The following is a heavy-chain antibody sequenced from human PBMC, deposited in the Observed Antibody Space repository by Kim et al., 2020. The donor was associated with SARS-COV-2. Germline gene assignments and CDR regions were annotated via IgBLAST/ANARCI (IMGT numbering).Heavy chain of an antibody. Sequence: GGSLRLSCAASGFTFSSYAMSWVRQAPGKGLEWVSAISGSGGSTYYADSVKGRFTISRDNSKNTLYLQMNSLRAEDTAVYYCAKHGDYAGDYYGMDVWGQGTTVTVSS. J-gene: IGHJ6*02. V-gene: IGHV3-23*01. D-gene: IGHD4-17*01. CDR3: AKHGDYAGDYYGMDV. CDR1: GFTFSSYA. CDR2: ISGSGGST.